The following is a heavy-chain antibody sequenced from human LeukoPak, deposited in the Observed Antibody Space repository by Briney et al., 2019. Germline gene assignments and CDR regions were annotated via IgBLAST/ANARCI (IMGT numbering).Heavy chain of an antibody. CDR1: GGTFSSYA. CDR3: ARVYPNDILTGYNDY. D-gene: IGHD3-9*01. J-gene: IGHJ4*02. V-gene: IGHV1-69*13. Sequence: GASVKVSCKASGGTFSSYAISWVRQAPGQGLEWMGGIIPIFGTANYAQKFQGRVTITADDSTSTAYMELSSLRSEDTAVYYCARVYPNDILTGYNDYWGQGTLVTVSS. CDR2: IIPIFGTA.